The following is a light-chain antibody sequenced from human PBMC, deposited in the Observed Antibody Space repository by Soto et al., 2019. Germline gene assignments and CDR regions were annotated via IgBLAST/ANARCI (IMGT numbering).Light chain of an antibody. J-gene: IGLJ1*01. Sequence: QSALTQPASVSGSPGQSITISCTGTSSDIGGYNYVSWYQQHPGKAPKLVISEVTNRPSGVSNRFSGSKSGNTASLTISGRQTEDEADYYCCSYTSTSTPFVFGTGTKLTVL. CDR1: SSDIGGYNY. CDR2: EVT. CDR3: CSYTSTSTPFV. V-gene: IGLV2-14*01.